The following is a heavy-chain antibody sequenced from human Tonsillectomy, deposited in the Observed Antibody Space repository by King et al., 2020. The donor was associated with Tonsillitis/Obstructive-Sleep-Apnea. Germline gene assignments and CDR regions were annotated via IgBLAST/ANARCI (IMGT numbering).Heavy chain of an antibody. D-gene: IGHD3-10*01. J-gene: IGHJ6*02. CDR3: ARQPFGRSMDV. V-gene: IGHV3-30*03. CDR2: ISYDGSNK. CDR1: GFTFISYG. Sequence: VQLVESGGGVVQPGRSLRLSCAASGFTFISYGMHWVRQAPGKGLEWVAVISYDGSNKYYAESVKGRFTISRDNSKNTLYLQMNSLRGEDTAVYYYARQPFGRSMDVWGQGTTVTVSS.